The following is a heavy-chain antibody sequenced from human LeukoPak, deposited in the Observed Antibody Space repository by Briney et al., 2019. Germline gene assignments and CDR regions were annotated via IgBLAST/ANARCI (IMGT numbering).Heavy chain of an antibody. V-gene: IGHV3-74*01. J-gene: IGHJ4*02. CDR3: ARSLPASRHYFDN. D-gene: IGHD6-6*01. Sequence: GGSLRLSCAVSGFTFSGYWMHWVRQAPGKGLAWVSRITSDESSTTYADSVKGRFTISRDGSKNMLFLQMTNLSPEDGAVYYCARSLPASRHYFDNWGQGTPVTVSS. CDR1: GFTFSGYW. CDR2: ITSDESST.